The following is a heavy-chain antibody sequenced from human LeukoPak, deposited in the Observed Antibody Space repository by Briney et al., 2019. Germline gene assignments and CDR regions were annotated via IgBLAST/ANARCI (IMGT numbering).Heavy chain of an antibody. Sequence: SVKVSCKASGGTFISYAISWVRQAPGQGLEWMGRIIPILGIANYAQKFQGRVTITADKSTSTAYMELSSLRSEDTAVYYCARDYYDSSGYYYYYGMDVWGQGTTVTVSS. CDR2: IIPILGIA. V-gene: IGHV1-69*04. J-gene: IGHJ6*02. CDR1: GGTFISYA. CDR3: ARDYYDSSGYYYYYGMDV. D-gene: IGHD3-22*01.